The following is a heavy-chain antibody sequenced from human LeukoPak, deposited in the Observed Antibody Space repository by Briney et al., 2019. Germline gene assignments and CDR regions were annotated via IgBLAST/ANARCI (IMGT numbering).Heavy chain of an antibody. D-gene: IGHD4-11*01. CDR2: ISYSGSS. V-gene: IGHV4-59*01. Sequence: SETLSLTCTVSGGSISSYYWSWIRQPSGKGLEWIGYISYSGSSNYNPSLKSRVSISVDTSKNQFSLKLNSVTAADTAVYYCARDRTTHWYFDLWGRGTLVTVSS. CDR1: GGSISSYY. CDR3: ARDRTTHWYFDL. J-gene: IGHJ2*01.